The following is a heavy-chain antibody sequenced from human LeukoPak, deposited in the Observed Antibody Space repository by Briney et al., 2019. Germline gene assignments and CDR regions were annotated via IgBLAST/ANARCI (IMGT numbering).Heavy chain of an antibody. D-gene: IGHD6-13*01. CDR3: ATDYRVTIRSGWYDWLDP. CDR1: GFTFSNYA. J-gene: IGHJ5*02. V-gene: IGHV3-23*01. CDR2: ISDSGGTT. Sequence: GGSLRLSCAASGFTFSNYAMSWVRRAPGKGLEWVSVISDSGGTTYYADSVKGRFTVSRDNSKNTLYLQMNSLTAEDTAVYYCATDYRVTIRSGWYDWLDPWGQGTLVNVSS.